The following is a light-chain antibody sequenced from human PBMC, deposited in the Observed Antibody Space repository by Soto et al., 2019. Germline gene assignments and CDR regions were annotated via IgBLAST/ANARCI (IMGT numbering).Light chain of an antibody. CDR2: EVS. CDR1: SSDVGGYNY. V-gene: IGLV2-8*01. Sequence: QSVLTQPPSASGSPVPSVTISCTGTSSDVGGYNYVSWYQQHPGKAPKLMIYEVSKRPSGVPDRFSGSKSGNTASLTVSGLQAEDEADYYCSSYAGSNNFDVFGTGTKVTVL. J-gene: IGLJ1*01. CDR3: SSYAGSNNFDV.